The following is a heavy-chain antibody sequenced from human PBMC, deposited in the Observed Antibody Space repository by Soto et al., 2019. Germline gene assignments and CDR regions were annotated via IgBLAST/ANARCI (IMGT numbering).Heavy chain of an antibody. Sequence: PGGSLRLSCAASGFTFSSYSMNWVRQAPGKGLEWVSSISSSSSYIYYADSVKGRFTISRDNAKNSLYLQMNSLRAEDTAVYYCARDPAVGWVEGTGGKDDYYGMDVWGQGTTVTVSS. CDR1: GFTFSSYS. CDR3: ARDPAVGWVEGTGGKDDYYGMDV. CDR2: ISSSSSYI. D-gene: IGHD2-21*02. J-gene: IGHJ6*02. V-gene: IGHV3-21*01.